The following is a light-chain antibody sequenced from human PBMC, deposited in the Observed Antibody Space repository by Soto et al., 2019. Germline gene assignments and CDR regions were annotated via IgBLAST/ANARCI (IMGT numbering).Light chain of an antibody. CDR2: DVS. Sequence: QSVLTQPASVSGSPGQSITISCTGTSSDVGGYNYVSCYQQHPGKAPKLMIYDVSNRPSGVFNRFSGSKSGNTASLTISGLQPEDEADYYCSSYTTSSTLVFGGGTKVTVL. V-gene: IGLV2-14*01. J-gene: IGLJ2*01. CDR3: SSYTTSSTLV. CDR1: SSDVGGYNY.